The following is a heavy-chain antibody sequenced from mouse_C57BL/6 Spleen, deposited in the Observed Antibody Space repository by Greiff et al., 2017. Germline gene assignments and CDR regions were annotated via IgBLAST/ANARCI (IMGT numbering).Heavy chain of an antibody. CDR1: GYTFTSYW. V-gene: IGHV1-74*01. D-gene: IGHD2-3*01. CDR2: IHPSDSDT. J-gene: IGHJ3*01. CDR3: AIGWRHGGFAY. Sequence: QVQLKQPGAELVKPGASVKVSCKASGYTFTSYWMHWVKQRPGQGLEWIGRIHPSDSDTNYNQKFKGKATLTVAKSSSTAYMQLSSLTSEDSAVYYCAIGWRHGGFAYWGQGTLVTVSA.